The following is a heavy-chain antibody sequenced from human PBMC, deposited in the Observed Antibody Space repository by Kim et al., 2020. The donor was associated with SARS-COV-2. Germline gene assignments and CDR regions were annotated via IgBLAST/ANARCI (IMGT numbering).Heavy chain of an antibody. CDR1: GFTFSTFS. D-gene: IGHD1-1*01. CDR2: IYIGGTTT. J-gene: IGHJ3*01. Sequence: GGSLRLSCAASGFTFSTFSMSWVRQAPGKGLEWGSLIYIGGTTTFYAYSVNRLFTTTRDSSNTPLLLQNNILSADATAIYYCTKASGSGTYAFDLWGQ. V-gene: IGHV3-23*03. CDR3: TKASGSGTYAFDL.